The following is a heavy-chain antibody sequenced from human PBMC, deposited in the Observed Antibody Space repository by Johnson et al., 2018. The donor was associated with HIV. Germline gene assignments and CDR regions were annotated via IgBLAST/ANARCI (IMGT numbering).Heavy chain of an antibody. CDR1: GFTFSSYD. J-gene: IGHJ3*02. CDR3: ARGDYGGNLDAFDI. Sequence: VQLVESGGGLVQPGGSLRLSCAASGFTFSSYDMHWVRQATGKGLEWVSAIGTAGDTYYPGSVKGRFTISRENAKNTLYLQMNSLRVEDTAVYYCARGDYGGNLDAFDIWGQGTMVTVSS. V-gene: IGHV3-13*01. D-gene: IGHD4-23*01. CDR2: IGTAGDT.